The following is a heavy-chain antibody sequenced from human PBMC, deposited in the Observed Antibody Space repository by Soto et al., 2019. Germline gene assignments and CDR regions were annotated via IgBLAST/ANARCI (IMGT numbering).Heavy chain of an antibody. Sequence: SETLSLTCTVSGGSISSGGYYWSWIRQHPGKGLEWIGYIYYSGSTYYNPSLKSRVTISVETSKNQFSLKLSSVTAADTAVYYCARDQGYYYDSSGPRGGFDIWGQGTMVTVSS. V-gene: IGHV4-31*03. D-gene: IGHD3-22*01. CDR2: IYYSGST. J-gene: IGHJ3*02. CDR3: ARDQGYYYDSSGPRGGFDI. CDR1: GGSISSGGYY.